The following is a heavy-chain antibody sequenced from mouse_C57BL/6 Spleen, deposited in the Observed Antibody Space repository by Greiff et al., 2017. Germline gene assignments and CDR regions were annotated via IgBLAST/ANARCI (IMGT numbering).Heavy chain of an antibody. V-gene: IGHV1-53*01. CDR3: ASPSGYDGAWFAY. CDR2: INPSNGGT. CDR1: GYTFTSYW. Sequence: QVQLQQPGTELVKPGASVKLSCKASGYTFTSYWMHWVKQRPGQGLEWIGNINPSNGGTNYNEKFKSKATLTVDKSSSTAYIQLSSLTSEDSAVYYCASPSGYDGAWFAYWGQGTLVTVSA. D-gene: IGHD2-2*01. J-gene: IGHJ3*01.